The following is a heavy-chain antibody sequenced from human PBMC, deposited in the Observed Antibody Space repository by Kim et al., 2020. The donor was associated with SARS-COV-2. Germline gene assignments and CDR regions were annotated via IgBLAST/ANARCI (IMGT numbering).Heavy chain of an antibody. CDR2: IYYSGST. Sequence: SETLSLTCTVSGGSISSSSYYWGWIRQPPGKGLEWIGSIYYSGSTYYNPSLKSRVTISVDTSKNQFSLKLSSVTAADTAVYYCARHIANDYGDNHDYWGQGTLVTVSS. J-gene: IGHJ4*02. CDR3: ARHIANDYGDNHDY. D-gene: IGHD4-17*01. CDR1: GGSISSSSYY. V-gene: IGHV4-39*01.